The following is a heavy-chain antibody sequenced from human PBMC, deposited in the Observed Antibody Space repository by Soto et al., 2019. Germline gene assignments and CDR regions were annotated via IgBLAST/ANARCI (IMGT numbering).Heavy chain of an antibody. D-gene: IGHD2-2*01. CDR2: IIPIRGTA. J-gene: IGHJ6*02. V-gene: IGHV1-69*01. CDR3: ARSQGSSTSLEIYYYYYYGMDV. CDR1: GGTFGSYA. Sequence: QVQLVQSGAEVKKPGSSVKVSCKASGGTFGSYAISWVRQAPGQGLEWMGGIIPIRGTANYAQKFQGRVTIAADESTRTAYMELSSLRSEDTAVYYCARSQGSSTSLEIYYYYYYGMDVWGQGPTVTVSS.